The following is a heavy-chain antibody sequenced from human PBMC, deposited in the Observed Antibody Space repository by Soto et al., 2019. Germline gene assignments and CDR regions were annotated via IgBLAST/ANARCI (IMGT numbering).Heavy chain of an antibody. V-gene: IGHV3-49*04. CDR3: ARRLLDYGDYYYGMDV. D-gene: IGHD4-17*01. Sequence: PGGSLRLSCAASGFIFGYYAMSWVRQSPGQGLEWVGFIRTTAYGVTTDYAASVRGRFTISRDDSENIAYLQMNGLKTEDTAVYYCARRLLDYGDYYYGMDVWGQGTTVTVSS. CDR1: GFIFGYYA. CDR2: IRTTAYGVTT. J-gene: IGHJ6*02.